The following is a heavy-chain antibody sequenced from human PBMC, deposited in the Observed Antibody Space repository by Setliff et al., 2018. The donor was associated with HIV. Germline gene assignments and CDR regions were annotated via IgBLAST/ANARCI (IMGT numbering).Heavy chain of an antibody. J-gene: IGHJ4*02. CDR1: GGSISSYY. CDR2: IYYSGST. CDR3: ARDGVYDSSGYYPL. Sequence: SETLSLTCTVSGGSISSYYWSWIRQPPGKGLEWIGYIYYSGSTNYNPSLKSRVTISVDTSKNQFSLKLSSVTAADTAVYYCARDGVYDSSGYYPLWGRGTLVTVSS. D-gene: IGHD3-22*01. V-gene: IGHV4-59*01.